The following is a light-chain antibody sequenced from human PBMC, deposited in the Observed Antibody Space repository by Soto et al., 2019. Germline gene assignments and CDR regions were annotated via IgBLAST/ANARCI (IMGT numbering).Light chain of an antibody. CDR3: QQYNSYSSYT. V-gene: IGKV1-5*03. J-gene: IGKJ2*01. CDR1: QSISSR. Sequence: DIQMTQSPSTLSASVGDRVTITCRASQSISSRLAWYQQKPGKAPKLLIYKASSLESGVPSSFSGSGSGTEFTLTISSLQPDDFATYYCQQYNSYSSYTFGQGTKLEIK. CDR2: KAS.